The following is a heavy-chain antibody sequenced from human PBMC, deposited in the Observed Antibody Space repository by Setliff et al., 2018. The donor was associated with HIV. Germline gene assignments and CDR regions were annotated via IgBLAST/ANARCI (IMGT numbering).Heavy chain of an antibody. CDR3: ARDRFCSRGGCSEPSWLDP. J-gene: IGHJ5*02. CDR1: GGNLRTYG. D-gene: IGHD2-15*01. Sequence: GASVKVSCKASGGNLRTYGVTWVRQAPGQGLEWMGGINTLFNESTYAEKFQGRVTITADENTNTAYMDLSSLTFEDSAIYYCARDRFCSRGGCSEPSWLDPWGQGTLVTVSS. V-gene: IGHV1-69*13. CDR2: INTLFNES.